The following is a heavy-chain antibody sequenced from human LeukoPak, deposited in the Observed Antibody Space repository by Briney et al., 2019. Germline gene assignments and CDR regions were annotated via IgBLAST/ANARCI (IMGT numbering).Heavy chain of an antibody. CDR3: AREGGFYRPLDY. Sequence: PGGSLRLSCAASGFTFSRYEMNWVRQAPGKGLEWIGEVHLDGRTNYNPSLESRLTMSVDVSENQVSLKLTSVTAADTAVYYCAREGGFYRPLDYSGQGTLVTVSS. J-gene: IGHJ4*02. CDR2: VHLDGRT. V-gene: IGHV4-34*01. D-gene: IGHD3-3*01. CDR1: GFTFSRYE.